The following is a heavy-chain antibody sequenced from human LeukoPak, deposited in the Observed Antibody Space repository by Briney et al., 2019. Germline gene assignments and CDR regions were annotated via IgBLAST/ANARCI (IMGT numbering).Heavy chain of an antibody. CDR1: GFTVSSNY. Sequence: GGSLRLSCAASGFTVSSNYMSWVRQAPGKGLEWVSAISGSGGSTYYADSVKGRFTISRDNSKNTLYLQMNSLRAEDTAVYYCAKDNVGAIDYWGQGTLVTVSS. J-gene: IGHJ4*02. CDR2: ISGSGGST. CDR3: AKDNVGAIDY. V-gene: IGHV3-23*01. D-gene: IGHD1-26*01.